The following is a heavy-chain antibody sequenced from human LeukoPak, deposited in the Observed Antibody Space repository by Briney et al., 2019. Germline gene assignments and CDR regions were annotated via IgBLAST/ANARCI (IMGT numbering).Heavy chain of an antibody. CDR1: GGSISSSNW. CDR3: ARDIRDYDFYNWFDP. D-gene: IGHD3-3*01. J-gene: IGHJ5*02. Sequence: SETLSLTCAVSGGSISSSNWWSWVRQPPGRGLEWIGEIYHSGSTNYNPSLKSRVTISVDKSKNQFSLKLSSVTAADTAVYYCARDIRDYDFYNWFDPWGQGTLVTVSS. V-gene: IGHV4-4*02. CDR2: IYHSGST.